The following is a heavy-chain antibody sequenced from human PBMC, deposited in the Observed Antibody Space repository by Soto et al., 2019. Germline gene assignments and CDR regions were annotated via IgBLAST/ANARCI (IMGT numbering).Heavy chain of an antibody. CDR3: ARKDKSGYFNWFDP. V-gene: IGHV5-51*01. CDR2: IFPSDSDT. D-gene: IGHD3-22*01. Sequence: PGESLKISCRTSGYRFTSYWIAWVRQMPSKGLEWMGIIFPSDSDTRYSPSFQGQVTISADRSTSTVFLQWASLKASDTAVYFCARKDKSGYFNWFDPWGQGTRVTVSS. J-gene: IGHJ5*02. CDR1: GYRFTSYW.